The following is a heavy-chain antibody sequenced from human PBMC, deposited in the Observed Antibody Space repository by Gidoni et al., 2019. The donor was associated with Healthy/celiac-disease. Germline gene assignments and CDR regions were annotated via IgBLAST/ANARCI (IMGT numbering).Heavy chain of an antibody. D-gene: IGHD6-13*01. CDR1: GFTFDDYA. CDR2: ISWDGGST. Sequence: EVQLVESGGVVVQPGGSLRLSCAASGFTFDDYAMHWVRQAPGKGLEWVSLISWDGGSTYYADSVKGRFTISRDNSKNSLYLQMNSLRAEDTALYYCAKDMKGGKGIAAAPRYYYYGMDVWGQGTTVTVSS. V-gene: IGHV3-43D*03. J-gene: IGHJ6*02. CDR3: AKDMKGGKGIAAAPRYYYYGMDV.